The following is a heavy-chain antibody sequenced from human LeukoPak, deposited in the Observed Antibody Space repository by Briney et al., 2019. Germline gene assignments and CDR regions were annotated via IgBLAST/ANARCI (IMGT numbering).Heavy chain of an antibody. V-gene: IGHV4-59*08. CDR2: AFHSGTT. CDR3: ARRMATVTDAFDI. J-gene: IGHJ3*02. CDR1: GDSLTSHF. D-gene: IGHD5-24*01. Sequence: KPSETLSLTCAVYGDSLTSHFWSWIRQTPGKGLGWIGYAFHSGTTNYSPSLKSRVTISLDTSKKQFYLRLASVTAADTAVYYCARRMATVTDAFDIWGRGTMVSVSS.